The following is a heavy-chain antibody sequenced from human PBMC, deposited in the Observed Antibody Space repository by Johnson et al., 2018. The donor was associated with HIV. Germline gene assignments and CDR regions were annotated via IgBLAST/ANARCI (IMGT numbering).Heavy chain of an antibody. D-gene: IGHD2-2*01. V-gene: IGHV3-13*01. Sequence: LVESGGGLVQPGGSLRLSCAASGFTFSRYDMHWVRQATGKGLEWVSAIGTAGDTYYPGSVKGRFTISRENAKNSLYLQMNSRRAGDTAVYYCARGIKYCSSNSCPDAHSWSYAFDIWGQGTMVTVSS. J-gene: IGHJ3*02. CDR3: ARGIKYCSSNSCPDAHSWSYAFDI. CDR1: GFTFSRYD. CDR2: IGTAGDT.